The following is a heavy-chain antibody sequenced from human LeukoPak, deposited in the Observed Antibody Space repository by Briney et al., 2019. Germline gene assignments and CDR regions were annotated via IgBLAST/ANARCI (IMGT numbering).Heavy chain of an antibody. Sequence: ASVKVSCKASGYTFTSYDINWVRQATGQGLEWMGWMNPNSGGTNYAQKFQGRVTMTRDTSISTAYMELSRLRSDDTAVYYCARSYSSGLGDYYYYYGMDVWGQGTTVTVSS. V-gene: IGHV1-2*02. CDR2: MNPNSGGT. CDR3: ARSYSSGLGDYYYYYGMDV. CDR1: GYTFTSYD. J-gene: IGHJ6*02. D-gene: IGHD6-19*01.